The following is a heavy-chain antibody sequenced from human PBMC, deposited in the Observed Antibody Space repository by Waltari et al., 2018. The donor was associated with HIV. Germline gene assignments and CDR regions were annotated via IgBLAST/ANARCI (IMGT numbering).Heavy chain of an antibody. V-gene: IGHV4-59*01. CDR2: IYHSGNT. Sequence: QVQLQESGPGLVKPSETLSLTCSVSGGSITGYYWSWIRQPPGKGLEWIGYIYHSGNTKYNPPLKSRVTISVDTSKNQFSLNLSSVTAADTAVYFCARCPYQYSPYYFDYWGQGALVTVSS. CDR3: ARCPYQYSPYYFDY. CDR1: GGSITGYY. J-gene: IGHJ4*02. D-gene: IGHD1-26*01.